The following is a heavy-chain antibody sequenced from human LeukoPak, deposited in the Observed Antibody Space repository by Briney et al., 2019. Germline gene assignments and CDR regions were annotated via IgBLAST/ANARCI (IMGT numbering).Heavy chain of an antibody. Sequence: PSETLSLTCTVSGGSISPYIWNWIRQPPGKGLEWIGYIYYSGNTNYNPSLKSRATISVDTSENQFSLKVTSVTAADTAVYYCARTVAGIFDSDYWGQRILVSVSS. CDR2: IYYSGNT. V-gene: IGHV4-59*01. CDR3: ARTVAGIFDSDY. CDR1: GGSISPYI. D-gene: IGHD6-19*01. J-gene: IGHJ4*02.